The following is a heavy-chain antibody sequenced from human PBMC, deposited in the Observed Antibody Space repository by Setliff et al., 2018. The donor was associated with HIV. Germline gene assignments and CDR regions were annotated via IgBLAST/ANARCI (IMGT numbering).Heavy chain of an antibody. CDR1: GFTFSYYW. D-gene: IGHD6-13*01. Sequence: GGSLRLSCAASGFTFSYYWMHWVRQAPGKGLEWVARINSDGSTVEHAGAVKGRLTISRDNARNTLYLEMNSLRVEDAAMYYCVRVAGFSSCWFGYWGQGTLVTVSS. V-gene: IGHV3-74*03. J-gene: IGHJ5*01. CDR3: VRVAGFSSCWFGY. CDR2: INSDGSTV.